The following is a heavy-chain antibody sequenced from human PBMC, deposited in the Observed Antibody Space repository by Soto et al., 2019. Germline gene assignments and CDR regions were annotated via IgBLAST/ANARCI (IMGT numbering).Heavy chain of an antibody. CDR1: GDSISSGGYY. CDR2: IYYSGST. D-gene: IGHD3-16*02. V-gene: IGHV4-31*03. Sequence: SETLSLPCTVSGDSISSGGYYWSWIRQHPGKGLEWFGYIYYSGSTYYNPSLKSRVTISVDTSKNQFSLKLSSVTAADTAVYYCARSPGGITFGGVIVIPYYFDYWGQGTLVTVSS. J-gene: IGHJ4*02. CDR3: ARSPGGITFGGVIVIPYYFDY.